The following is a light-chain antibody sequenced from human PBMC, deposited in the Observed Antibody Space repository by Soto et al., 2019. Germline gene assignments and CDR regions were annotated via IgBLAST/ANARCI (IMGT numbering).Light chain of an antibody. CDR2: GAS. V-gene: IGKV3-20*01. CDR1: QSVSSIY. CDR3: QQYCSPWT. Sequence: EIVLTQSPGTLSLSPGERATLSCGASQSVSSIYLAWYQQKPGQAPRLLRYGASSRATGIPDRFSGSGSGTDFTLTIIRLEPEDFAVYYCQQYCSPWTFGQGTKVDIK. J-gene: IGKJ1*01.